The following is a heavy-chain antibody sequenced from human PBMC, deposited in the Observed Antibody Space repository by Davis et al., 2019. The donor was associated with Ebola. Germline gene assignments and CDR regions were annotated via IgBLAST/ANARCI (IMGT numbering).Heavy chain of an antibody. J-gene: IGHJ4*02. D-gene: IGHD2-15*01. CDR3: ARGGCSGGSCYPSDY. Sequence: GESLKIPCAASGFTFDDYGMSWVRQAPGKGLEWVSGINWNGGSTGYADSVKGRFTISRDNAKNSLYLQMNSLRAEDTALYYCARGGCSGGSCYPSDYWGQGTLVTVSS. CDR2: INWNGGST. CDR1: GFTFDDYG. V-gene: IGHV3-20*04.